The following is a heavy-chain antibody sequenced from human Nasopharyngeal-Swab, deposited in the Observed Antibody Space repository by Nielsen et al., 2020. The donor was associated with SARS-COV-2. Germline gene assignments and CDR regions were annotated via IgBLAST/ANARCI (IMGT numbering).Heavy chain of an antibody. D-gene: IGHD6-19*01. CDR2: IYYSGTT. CDR3: ASGKLAVAGTGFYHYGMDV. CDR1: GGSISSNNHY. V-gene: IGHV4-39*01. Sequence: SETLSLTCTVSGGSISSNNHYWVWIRQPPGKGLEWIGMIYYSGTTYYNPSLKSRVTMSVDTSKNQVSLKLRSVTAADTAVYYCASGKLAVAGTGFYHYGMDVWGQGTTVTVSS. J-gene: IGHJ6*02.